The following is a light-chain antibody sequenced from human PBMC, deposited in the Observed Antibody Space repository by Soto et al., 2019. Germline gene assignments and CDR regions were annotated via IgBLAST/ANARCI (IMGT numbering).Light chain of an antibody. CDR2: EGS. CDR3: CSYAGSRTYV. CDR1: SSDVGGYNL. J-gene: IGLJ1*01. Sequence: QSVLTQPASVSGSPGQSITISCTGTSSDVGGYNLVSWYQQHPGKAPKVMIYEGSKRPSGVSNRFSGSKSGNTASLTISGLQAEDEADYYCCSYAGSRTYVFGTGTKVTVL. V-gene: IGLV2-23*01.